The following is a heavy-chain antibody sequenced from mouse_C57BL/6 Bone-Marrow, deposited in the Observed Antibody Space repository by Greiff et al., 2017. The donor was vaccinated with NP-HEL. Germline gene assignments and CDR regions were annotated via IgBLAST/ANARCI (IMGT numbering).Heavy chain of an antibody. Sequence: EVKLMESGAELVRPGASVKLSCTASGFNIKDDYMHWVKQRPEQGLEWIGWIDPENGDTEYASKFQGKATITADTSSNTAYLQLSSLTSEDTAVYYCTTAYYSNYVPYYAMDYWGQGTSVTVSS. V-gene: IGHV14-4*01. CDR1: GFNIKDDY. CDR2: IDPENGDT. CDR3: TTAYYSNYVPYYAMDY. J-gene: IGHJ4*01. D-gene: IGHD2-5*01.